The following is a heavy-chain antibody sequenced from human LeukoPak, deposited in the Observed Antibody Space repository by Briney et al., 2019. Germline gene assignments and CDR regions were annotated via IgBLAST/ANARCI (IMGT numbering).Heavy chain of an antibody. CDR1: GYSISSGYY. J-gene: IGHJ4*02. Sequence: SETLSLTCTVSGYSISSGYYWGWCRQHPGKGLEWIGSIYHSGSTYYNPSLKSRVTISVDTSKNQFSLKLSSVTAADTAVYYCARGRIARLPYFDYWGQGTLVTVSA. V-gene: IGHV4-38-2*02. D-gene: IGHD5-18*01. CDR2: IYHSGST. CDR3: ARGRIARLPYFDY.